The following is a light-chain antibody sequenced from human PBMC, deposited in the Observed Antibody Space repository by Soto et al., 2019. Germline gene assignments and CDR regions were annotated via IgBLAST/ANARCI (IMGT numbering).Light chain of an antibody. CDR2: GVS. CDR3: MQSIPLPSMRSIPLPSIT. CDR1: QSLLHSDGNTY. J-gene: IGKJ5*01. Sequence: DIMMTQTPLSLSVTHVHPASISCKSSQSLLHSDGNTYVYWYLQKPGQPPQLLISGVSNRFSGVPDRFSGSGSGTDFTLKISRVEAEDVGVYYCMQSIPLPSMRSIPLPSITFGQGTRLEIK. V-gene: IGKV2D-29*01.